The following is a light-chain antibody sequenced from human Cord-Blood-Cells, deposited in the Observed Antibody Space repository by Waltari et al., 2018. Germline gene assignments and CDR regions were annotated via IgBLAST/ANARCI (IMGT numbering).Light chain of an antibody. Sequence: DIVMTQSPLSLPVTPGEPASISCRSSQSLLHSNGYNYLDWYLQKPGQSPQLLIYLGSNRASGVPDRFSGSGSGTDFTLKISRVEAEDRGVYYCMQALQTPITFGQGTRLEIK. V-gene: IGKV2-28*01. CDR2: LGS. CDR1: QSLLHSNGYNY. CDR3: MQALQTPIT. J-gene: IGKJ5*01.